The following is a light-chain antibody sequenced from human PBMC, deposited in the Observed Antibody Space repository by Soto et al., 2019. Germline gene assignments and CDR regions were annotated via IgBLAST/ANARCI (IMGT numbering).Light chain of an antibody. CDR3: CSYAGRSSWV. CDR2: EDS. CDR1: SSDVGTYNL. J-gene: IGLJ3*02. V-gene: IGLV2-23*01. Sequence: QSVLTQPASVSGSPGQSITISCTGASSDVGTYNLVSWYQQHPGKVPKLMVYEDSKRPSGVSNRFSGSKSGNTASLTISGLQAEDEADYYCCSYAGRSSWVFGGGTKLTVL.